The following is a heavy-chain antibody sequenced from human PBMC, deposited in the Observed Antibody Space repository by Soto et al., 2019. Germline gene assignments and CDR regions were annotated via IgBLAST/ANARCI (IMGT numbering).Heavy chain of an antibody. CDR2: IWFDGSNK. J-gene: IGHJ4*02. CDR3: ARGKHYYDSSGYTFDR. CDR1: EFTFSSLG. D-gene: IGHD3-22*01. Sequence: GGSLRLSCAASEFTFSSLGMHWVRQAPGKGLEWVAFIWFDGSNKYYADSAKGRFTISRDNSRNTLSLQMNSLRDEDTAVYYCARGKHYYDSSGYTFDRWGQGTLVTVSS. V-gene: IGHV3-33*02.